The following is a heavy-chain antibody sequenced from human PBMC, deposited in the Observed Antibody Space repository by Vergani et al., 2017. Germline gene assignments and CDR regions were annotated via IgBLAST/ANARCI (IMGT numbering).Heavy chain of an antibody. Sequence: QLQLQESGPGLVKPSETLSLTCTVSGGSISSSSYYWGWIRQPPGKGLEWIGSIYYSGSTYYNPSLKSRVTISVDTSMNQFSLKLSSVTAAATAVYYCARAEPQLIYFDWLSYEGGYFDYWGQGTLVTVSS. V-gene: IGHV4-39*07. D-gene: IGHD3-9*01. CDR2: IYYSGST. CDR3: ARAEPQLIYFDWLSYEGGYFDY. CDR1: GGSISSSSYY. J-gene: IGHJ4*02.